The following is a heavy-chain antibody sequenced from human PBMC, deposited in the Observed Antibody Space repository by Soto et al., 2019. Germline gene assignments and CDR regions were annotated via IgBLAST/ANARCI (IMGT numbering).Heavy chain of an antibody. CDR3: ARDPPGPNYDFWSGYYSFGFANFDY. CDR1: GYSFTNYG. D-gene: IGHD3-3*01. V-gene: IGHV1-18*01. CDR2: ISAFNGNT. J-gene: IGHJ4*02. Sequence: ASVKVSCKASGYSFTNYGVTWVRQAPGQGLEWMGWISAFNGNTHYAQNLQGRVTMTTDASTSTAYMELRSLRSDDTAVYYCARDPPGPNYDFWSGYYSFGFANFDYWGQGTLVTVSS.